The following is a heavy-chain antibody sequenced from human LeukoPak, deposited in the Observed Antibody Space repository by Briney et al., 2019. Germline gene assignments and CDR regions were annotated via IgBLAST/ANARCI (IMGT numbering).Heavy chain of an antibody. CDR2: INHSGST. Sequence: PETLSLTCAVYGGSFSGYYWSWIRQPPGKGLEWIGEINHSGSTNYNPSLKSRVTISVDTSKNQFSLKLSSVTAADTAVYYCARGRDLSSIAARRFDPWGQGTLVTVSS. CDR1: GGSFSGYY. CDR3: ARGRDLSSIAARRFDP. V-gene: IGHV4-34*01. J-gene: IGHJ5*02. D-gene: IGHD6-6*01.